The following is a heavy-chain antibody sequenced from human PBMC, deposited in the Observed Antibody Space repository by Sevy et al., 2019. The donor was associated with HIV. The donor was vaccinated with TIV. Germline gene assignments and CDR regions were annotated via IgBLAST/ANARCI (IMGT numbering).Heavy chain of an antibody. V-gene: IGHV4-61*01. Sequence: SETLSLTCTVSGGSVSSGSYYWRWIRQPPGKGLEWIGYIYYSGSTNYNPSLKSRVTISVDTSKNQFSLKLSSVTAADTAVYYCARIVAGIGYWGQGTLVTVSS. CDR2: IYYSGST. D-gene: IGHD6-19*01. J-gene: IGHJ4*02. CDR3: ARIVAGIGY. CDR1: GGSVSSGSYY.